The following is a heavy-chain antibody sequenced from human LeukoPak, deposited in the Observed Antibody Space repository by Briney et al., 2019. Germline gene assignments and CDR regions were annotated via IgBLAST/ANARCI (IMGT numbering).Heavy chain of an antibody. V-gene: IGHV3-49*04. CDR3: TRPVVPAAINFDYYYYMDV. J-gene: IGHJ6*03. CDR2: IRSKAYGGTT. Sequence: PGGSLRLSCTASGFTFGDYAMSWVRQAPGKGLEWVGFIRSKAYGGTTEYAASVKVRFTISRDDFKIIAYLQMNSLKTEDTAVYYCTRPVVPAAINFDYYYYMDVWGKGTTVTVSS. CDR1: GFTFGDYA. D-gene: IGHD2-2*02.